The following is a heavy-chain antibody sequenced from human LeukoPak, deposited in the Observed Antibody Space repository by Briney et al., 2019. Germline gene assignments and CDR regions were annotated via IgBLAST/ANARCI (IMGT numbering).Heavy chain of an antibody. D-gene: IGHD3-9*01. Sequence: PSETLSLTCAVYGGSFSGYYWSWIRQPPGKGLEWIGEINHSGSTNYSPSLKSRVTISVDTSKNQFSLKLSSVTAADTAVYYCARRAPHYDILTGYYSPHDYYYMDVWGKGTTVTISS. CDR3: ARRAPHYDILTGYYSPHDYYYMDV. J-gene: IGHJ6*03. CDR2: INHSGST. CDR1: GGSFSGYY. V-gene: IGHV4-34*01.